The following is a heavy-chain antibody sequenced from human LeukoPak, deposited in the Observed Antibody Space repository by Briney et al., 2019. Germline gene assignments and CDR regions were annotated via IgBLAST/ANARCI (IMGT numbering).Heavy chain of an antibody. CDR1: GFTFSSYE. Sequence: PPGGSLRLSCAASGFTFSSYEMNWVRQAPGKGLEWVSYISSSSGSTHYADSVKGRFTISRDNAKNSLFLQMNSLRDEDTAVYYCARERVAGTWYWGQGTLVTVSS. V-gene: IGHV3-48*03. J-gene: IGHJ4*02. CDR2: ISSSSGST. CDR3: ARERVAGTWY. D-gene: IGHD6-19*01.